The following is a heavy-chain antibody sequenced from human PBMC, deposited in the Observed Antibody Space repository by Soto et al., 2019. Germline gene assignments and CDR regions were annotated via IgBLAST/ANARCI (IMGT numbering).Heavy chain of an antibody. V-gene: IGHV1-18*01. Sequence: QDRLVQSGVEVKKPGASVRVSCKASGYSFTNYGITWVRQAPGQGFEWMGWISAYNGNTNYAQKFQGRVNLTTDASTSTAYLELTSLRSDDTAVYYCARDRGVAPPVAGNTHYYYYMDVWGKGTTVTVSS. D-gene: IGHD6-19*01. CDR1: GYSFTNYG. J-gene: IGHJ6*03. CDR3: ARDRGVAPPVAGNTHYYYYMDV. CDR2: ISAYNGNT.